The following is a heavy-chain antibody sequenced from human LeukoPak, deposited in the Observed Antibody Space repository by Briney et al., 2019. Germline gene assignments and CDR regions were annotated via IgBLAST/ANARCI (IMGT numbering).Heavy chain of an antibody. Sequence: GGSLRLSCAASGFTFSSYWMSWVRQAPGKGLEWVANIKQDGSEKYYVDSVKGRFTISRDNAKNSLYLQMNSLRPEDTAIYYCAREGVSTVTSILVVISLDYWGQGALVTVSS. CDR2: IKQDGSEK. CDR1: GFTFSSYW. V-gene: IGHV3-7*01. D-gene: IGHD3-22*01. J-gene: IGHJ4*02. CDR3: AREGVSTVTSILVVISLDY.